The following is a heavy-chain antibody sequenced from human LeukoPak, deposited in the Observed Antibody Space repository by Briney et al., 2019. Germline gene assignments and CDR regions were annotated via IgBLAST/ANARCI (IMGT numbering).Heavy chain of an antibody. CDR2: IFGSGSS. CDR1: GGSISDYY. J-gene: IGHJ3*02. CDR3: AREKDTGSNHAKIRYDI. Sequence: SYTLSLTCTVSGGSISDYYWSWIRQPPGKGLEWIGWIFGSGSSNYNPSLKSRLTLSVDTSKYQFSLTLTSATAAGTAVYYCAREKDTGSNHAKIRYDIWGQGTMVTVSS. V-gene: IGHV4-59*01. D-gene: IGHD1-26*01.